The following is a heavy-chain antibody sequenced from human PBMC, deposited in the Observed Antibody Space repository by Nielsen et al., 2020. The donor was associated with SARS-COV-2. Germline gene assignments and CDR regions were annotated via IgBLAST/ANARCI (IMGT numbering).Heavy chain of an antibody. D-gene: IGHD2-2*01. CDR3: ATARYCSRTSCSAGTDMFDP. Sequence: GESLKISCVASGFTFSKAWMSWVRQAPGKGLEWVGRIKSKIDGGTTDYAAPVKDRFTISRDDSKNTVYLDMSSLITEDTAVYYCATARYCSRTSCSAGTDMFDPWGQGTQVIVSS. CDR1: GFTFSKAW. J-gene: IGHJ5*02. V-gene: IGHV3-15*01. CDR2: IKSKIDGGTT.